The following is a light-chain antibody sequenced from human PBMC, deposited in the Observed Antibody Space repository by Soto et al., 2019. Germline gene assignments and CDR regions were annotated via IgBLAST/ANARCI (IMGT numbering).Light chain of an antibody. J-gene: IGKJ4*01. CDR2: GAS. CDR3: HQYGSSPLT. Sequence: EIVLTQSPGTLSLSPGERATLSCRASQSVSSSFLAWYQQKPGHAPRLLIYGASSRATGIPDRFSGSGSGTAFTLTISRLEPEDFAVYYCHQYGSSPLTFGGGTKVEIK. V-gene: IGKV3-20*01. CDR1: QSVSSSF.